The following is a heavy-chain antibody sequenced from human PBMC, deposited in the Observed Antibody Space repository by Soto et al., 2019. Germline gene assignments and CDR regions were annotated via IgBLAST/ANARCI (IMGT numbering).Heavy chain of an antibody. D-gene: IGHD3-3*01. CDR1: GYSFTSYW. J-gene: IGHJ3*02. V-gene: IGHV5-51*01. CDR3: AMLRLDPVSAFDI. CDR2: IYAGDSDI. Sequence: DSLKISCXGSGYSFTSYWIGWVRHMPGKGLEWMGIIYAGDSDIRYRPSLHGQVTISADKYISTAYLRWSSLEASDPAMYYCAMLRLDPVSAFDIWGQWTMVTVSS.